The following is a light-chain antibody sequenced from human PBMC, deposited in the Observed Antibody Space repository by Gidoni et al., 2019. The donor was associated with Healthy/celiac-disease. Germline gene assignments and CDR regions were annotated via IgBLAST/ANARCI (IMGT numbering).Light chain of an antibody. CDR3: QQRSKWPPIT. J-gene: IGKJ5*01. CDR2: DAS. CDR1: QSVSSY. V-gene: IGKV3-11*01. Sequence: DIVLTQSPATLSLSPGERATLSCRASQSVSSYLVWYQQKPGQAPRLLIYDASNRATGIPARFSGSGSGTDFTLTISSLEPEDFGVYYCQQRSKWPPITFGQXTRLEIK.